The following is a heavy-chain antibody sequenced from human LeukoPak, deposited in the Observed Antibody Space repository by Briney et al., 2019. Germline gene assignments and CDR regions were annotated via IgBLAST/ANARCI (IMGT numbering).Heavy chain of an antibody. V-gene: IGHV1-69*13. CDR2: IIPIFGTA. D-gene: IGHD1-1*01. Sequence: GASVKVSCKASGGTFSSYAISWVRQAPGQGLEWMGGIIPIFGTANYAQRFQGRVTITADESTSTAYMELSRLRSDDTAVYYCARVGNDESLDYWGQGTLVTVSS. J-gene: IGHJ4*02. CDR3: ARVGNDESLDY. CDR1: GGTFSSYA.